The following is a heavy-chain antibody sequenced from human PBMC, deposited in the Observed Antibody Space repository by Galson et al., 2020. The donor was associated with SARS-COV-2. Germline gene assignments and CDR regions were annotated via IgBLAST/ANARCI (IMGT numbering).Heavy chain of an antibody. D-gene: IGHD6-13*01. CDR3: ARGREGRRSWYYGYYYGMDV. CDR1: GYTFTSYD. CDR2: MNPNSGNT. J-gene: IGHJ6*02. V-gene: IGHV1-8*01. Sequence: SVKVSCKASGYTFTSYDINWVRQATGQGLEWMGWMNPNSGNTGYAQKFQGRVTMTRNTSISTAYMELSSLRSEDTAVYYCARGREGRRSWYYGYYYGMDVWGQGTTVTVSS.